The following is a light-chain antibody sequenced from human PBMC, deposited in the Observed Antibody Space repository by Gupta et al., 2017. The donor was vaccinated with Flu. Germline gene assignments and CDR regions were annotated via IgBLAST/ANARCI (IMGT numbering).Light chain of an antibody. J-gene: IGLJ3*02. V-gene: IGLV2-14*01. Sequence: SSDAVVYKYVAWHQQHPGKAPTLMILEVSNRPSGVSDRFSGSKSGDTASLTISGLQAEDEADYYCISYTNTNTLVVFGGGTKLTVL. CDR2: EVS. CDR3: ISYTNTNTLVV. CDR1: SSDAVVYKY.